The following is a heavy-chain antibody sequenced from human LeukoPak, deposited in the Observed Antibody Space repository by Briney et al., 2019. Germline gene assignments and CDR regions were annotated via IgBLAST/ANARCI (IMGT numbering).Heavy chain of an antibody. CDR1: GFTFSSYA. D-gene: IGHD3-22*01. CDR2: ISYDGSNK. V-gene: IGHV3-30*04. CDR3: ARGRTYYYDSRPDY. Sequence: PGGSLRLSCAASGFTFSSYAMHWVRQAPGKGLEWVAVISYDGSNKCYADSVKGRFTISRDNSKNTLYLQMNSLRAEDTAVYYCARGRTYYYDSRPDYWGQGTLVTVSS. J-gene: IGHJ4*02.